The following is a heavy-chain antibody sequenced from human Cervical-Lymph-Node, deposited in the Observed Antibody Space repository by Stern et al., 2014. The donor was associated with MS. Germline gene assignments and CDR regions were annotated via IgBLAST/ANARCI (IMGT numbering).Heavy chain of an antibody. CDR1: GFTFDDYA. D-gene: IGHD2-2*01. CDR2: ISWNSGSI. Sequence: EVQLEESGGGLVQPGRSLRLSCAASGFTFDDYAMHWVRQAPGKGLEWVSGISWNSGSIGYADSVKGRFTISRDNAKNSLYLQMNSLRAEDTALYYCAKDIFPVGDIVVVTGMDVWGQGTTVTVSS. CDR3: AKDIFPVGDIVVVTGMDV. J-gene: IGHJ6*02. V-gene: IGHV3-9*01.